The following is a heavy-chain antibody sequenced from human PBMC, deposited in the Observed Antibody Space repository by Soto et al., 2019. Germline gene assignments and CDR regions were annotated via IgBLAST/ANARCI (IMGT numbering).Heavy chain of an antibody. CDR2: IYYSGST. D-gene: IGHD2-21*02. CDR1: GGSISSSSYY. Sequence: SETLSLTCTVSGGSISSSSYYWGWIRQPPGKGLEWIGSIYYSGSTYYNPSLKSRVTISVDTSKNQFSLKLSSVTAADTAVYYCARERPEAYCGGDCYSDWFDPWGQGTLVTVSS. V-gene: IGHV4-39*02. J-gene: IGHJ5*02. CDR3: ARERPEAYCGGDCYSDWFDP.